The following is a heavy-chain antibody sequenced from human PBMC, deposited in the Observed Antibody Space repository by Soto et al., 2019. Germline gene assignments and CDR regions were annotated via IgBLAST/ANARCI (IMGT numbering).Heavy chain of an antibody. V-gene: IGHV3-30*18. Sequence: PGGSLRLSCAASGFTFSSYGMHWVRQAPGKGLEWVAVISYDGSNKYCADSVKGRFTISRDNSKNTLYLQMNSLRAEDTAVYYCAKDREIAGAGLDFRGQGTLVTVSS. CDR1: GFTFSSYG. D-gene: IGHD6-13*01. J-gene: IGHJ4*02. CDR3: AKDREIAGAGLDF. CDR2: ISYDGSNK.